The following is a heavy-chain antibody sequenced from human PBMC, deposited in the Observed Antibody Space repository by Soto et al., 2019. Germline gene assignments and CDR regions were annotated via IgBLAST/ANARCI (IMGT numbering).Heavy chain of an antibody. V-gene: IGHV3-23*01. CDR3: TREGHCTSTYCYPFDT. CDR2: ISGRGGDT. CDR1: GFTFSSYA. J-gene: IGHJ5*02. D-gene: IGHD2-2*01. Sequence: EAQLLESGGGLVQPGGSLRLSCAASGFTFSSYAMSWVRQAPGKGLEWVSGISGRGGDTYYADSVKGRFTISRDHSKNTLYLQLNSLRDDDTAVYYGTREGHCTSTYCYPFDTWGQGTLVNVSS.